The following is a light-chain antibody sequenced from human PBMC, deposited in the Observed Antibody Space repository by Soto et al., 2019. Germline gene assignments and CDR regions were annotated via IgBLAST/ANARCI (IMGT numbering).Light chain of an antibody. CDR2: HAS. CDR3: QQYNSYS. J-gene: IGKJ1*01. V-gene: IGKV1-16*01. Sequence: DIQMTQSPSSLSASVGDRVTITCQASQDISNYLNWYQQKPGKASKVLIYHASNLQSGVPSRFSGSGSGTEFTLTISSLQPDDFATYYCQQYNSYSFGQGTKVDIK. CDR1: QDISNY.